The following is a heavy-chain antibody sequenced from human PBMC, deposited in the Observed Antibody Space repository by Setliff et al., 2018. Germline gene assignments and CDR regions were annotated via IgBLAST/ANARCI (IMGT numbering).Heavy chain of an antibody. Sequence: PSETLSLTCAVYGGSFSYYYWTWIRQPPGKGLEWIGEINHSGSTNYNPSLKSRVTISVDTSKNQFSLKVNSVTAADTAVYYCARGFDACGGGACYTDGPYYFDYWGLGTLVTVSS. CDR3: ARGFDACGGGACYTDGPYYFDY. CDR1: GGSFSYYY. J-gene: IGHJ4*02. CDR2: INHSGST. V-gene: IGHV4-34*01. D-gene: IGHD2-21*02.